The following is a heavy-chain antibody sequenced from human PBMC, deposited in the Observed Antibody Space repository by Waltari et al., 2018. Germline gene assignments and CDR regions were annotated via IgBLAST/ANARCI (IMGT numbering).Heavy chain of an antibody. CDR3: ATEGYSNARYYYGMDV. J-gene: IGHJ6*02. CDR1: GYTLTELS. D-gene: IGHD4-4*01. Sequence: QVQLVQSGAEVKKPGASVKVSCKVSGYTLTELSMHWVRQAPGKGLEWMGGFDPEECETIYAQKFQGRVPRTEETSTDTAYMELSSLRAEDTAVYYCATEGYSNARYYYGMDVWGQGTTVTVSS. CDR2: FDPEECET. V-gene: IGHV1-24*01.